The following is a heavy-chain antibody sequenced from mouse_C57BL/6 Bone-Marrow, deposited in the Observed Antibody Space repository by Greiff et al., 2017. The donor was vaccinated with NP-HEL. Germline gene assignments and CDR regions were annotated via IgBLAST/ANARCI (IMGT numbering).Heavy chain of an antibody. CDR2: IDPNSGGT. V-gene: IGHV1-72*01. D-gene: IGHD2-1*01. Sequence: QVQLQQPGAELVKPGASVKLSCKASGYTFTSYWMHWVKQRPGRGLEWIGRIDPNSGGTKYNEKFKSKATLTVDKPSSTAYMQLSSLTSEDSAVYYCARGNYGNSLFLYYYAMDDWGQGTSVTVSS. CDR3: ARGNYGNSLFLYYYAMDD. J-gene: IGHJ4*01. CDR1: GYTFTSYW.